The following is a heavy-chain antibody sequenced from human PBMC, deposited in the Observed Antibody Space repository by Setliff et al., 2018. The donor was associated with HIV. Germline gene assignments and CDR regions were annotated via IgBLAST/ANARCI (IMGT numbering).Heavy chain of an antibody. Sequence: ESLKISCAASGFTFCSYTMNWVRQAPGKGLEWVSSISSSSYYIYYADSVKGRFTISRDNAKNSLFLQMNSLRAEDTAVYYCASIELAAMVPVDYWGQGTLVTVPQ. D-gene: IGHD5-18*01. V-gene: IGHV3-21*01. CDR3: ASIELAAMVPVDY. J-gene: IGHJ4*02. CDR1: GFTFCSYT. CDR2: ISSSSYYI.